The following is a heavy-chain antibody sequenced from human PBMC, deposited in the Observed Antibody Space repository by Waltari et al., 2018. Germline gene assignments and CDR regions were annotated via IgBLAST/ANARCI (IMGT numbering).Heavy chain of an antibody. CDR1: GGSISSYS. V-gene: IGHV4-59*08. Sequence: QVQLQESGPGLVKPSETLSLTCTVSGGSISSYSWHWIRHPPRKGLEWIGYIYYSGSTNYNPSLKSRVTISVDTSKNQFSLKLSSVTAADTAVYYCARHYVLRYFGWDYYYMDVWGKGTTVTISS. J-gene: IGHJ6*03. CDR2: IYYSGST. D-gene: IGHD3-9*01. CDR3: ARHYVLRYFGWDYYYMDV.